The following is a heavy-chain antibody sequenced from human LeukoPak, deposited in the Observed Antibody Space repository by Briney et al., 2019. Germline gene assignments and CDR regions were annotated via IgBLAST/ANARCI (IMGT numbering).Heavy chain of an antibody. J-gene: IGHJ4*02. CDR3: VRVLAAAGTEAFDY. CDR1: GFTFSRYG. V-gene: IGHV3-30*03. CDR2: ISNAGSNK. D-gene: IGHD6-13*01. Sequence: GRSLRLSCAASGFTFSRYGMHWIRQTPGKGLEWVALISNAGSNKYYAYSVEGRFTISRDNSKNTMSLQMNSLKPEDTGVYFCVRVLAAAGTEAFDYWGQGVLVTVSS.